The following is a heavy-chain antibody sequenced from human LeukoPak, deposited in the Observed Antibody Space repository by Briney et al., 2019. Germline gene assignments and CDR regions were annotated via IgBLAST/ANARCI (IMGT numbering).Heavy chain of an antibody. CDR3: ARAGLVVAKSPIYY. V-gene: IGHV1-18*04. CDR2: ISAYNGNT. CDR1: GFTFSTYY. J-gene: IGHJ4*02. Sequence: GASVKVSCKASGFTFSTYYMHWVRQAPGQGLEWMGWISAYNGNTNYAQKLQGRVTMTTDTSTSSAYMELRSLRSDDTAVYYCARAGLVVAKSPIYYWGQGTLVTVSS. D-gene: IGHD2-15*01.